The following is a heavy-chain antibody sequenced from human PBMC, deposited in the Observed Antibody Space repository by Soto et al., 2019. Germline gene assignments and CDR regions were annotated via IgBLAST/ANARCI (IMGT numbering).Heavy chain of an antibody. Sequence: QVQLVQSGAEVKRPGSSVRVSCKTSGDTFSTYTFTWVRQAPGQGLECLGRIIPAHDITNYAQNFQGRVTITADKSTNTAYMELSSLRSEDTAIYYCARDYKRCVIDACYSPSDYWGQGTLVTVSS. D-gene: IGHD2-15*01. CDR1: GDTFSTYT. CDR2: IIPAHDIT. J-gene: IGHJ4*02. CDR3: ARDYKRCVIDACYSPSDY. V-gene: IGHV1-69*08.